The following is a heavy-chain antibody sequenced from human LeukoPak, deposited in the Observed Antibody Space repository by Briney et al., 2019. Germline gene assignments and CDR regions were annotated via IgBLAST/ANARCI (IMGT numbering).Heavy chain of an antibody. D-gene: IGHD5-18*01. J-gene: IGHJ4*02. CDR2: IYYSGST. V-gene: IGHV4-59*01. CDR3: AREGQLWSIDY. CDR1: GGSISSYY. Sequence: SETLSLTCTVSGGSISSYYWTWIRQPPGKGLEWVGCIYYSGSTNYNPSLKSRVTISVDTSKNQFSLKLSSVTAADTAVYYCAREGQLWSIDYWGQGTLVTVFS.